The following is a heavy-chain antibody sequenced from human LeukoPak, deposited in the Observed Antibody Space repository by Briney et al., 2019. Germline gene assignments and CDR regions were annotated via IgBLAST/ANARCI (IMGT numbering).Heavy chain of an antibody. J-gene: IGHJ4*02. Sequence: SETLSLTCSVSGGSINSFYWSWIRQPPGKGLEWIGSIYYSGSTYYNPSLKSRVTISVDTSKNQFSLKLSSVTAADTAVYYCARVPVWFGESTLDYWGQGTLVTVSS. V-gene: IGHV4-59*12. CDR1: GGSINSFY. CDR2: IYYSGST. D-gene: IGHD3-10*01. CDR3: ARVPVWFGESTLDY.